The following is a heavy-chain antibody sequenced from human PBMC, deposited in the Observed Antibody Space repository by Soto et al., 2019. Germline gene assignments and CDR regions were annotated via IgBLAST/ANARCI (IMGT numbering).Heavy chain of an antibody. Sequence: ASVKVSCKASGYTFTGYYMHWVRQAPGQGLDWMGWINPNSGGTNYAQKFQGWVTMTRDTSISTAYMELSRLRSDDTAVYYCARDQGITTFGVYSLYYYGMDVWGQGTTVTVS. CDR2: INPNSGGT. D-gene: IGHD3-3*01. V-gene: IGHV1-2*04. J-gene: IGHJ6*02. CDR3: ARDQGITTFGVYSLYYYGMDV. CDR1: GYTFTGYY.